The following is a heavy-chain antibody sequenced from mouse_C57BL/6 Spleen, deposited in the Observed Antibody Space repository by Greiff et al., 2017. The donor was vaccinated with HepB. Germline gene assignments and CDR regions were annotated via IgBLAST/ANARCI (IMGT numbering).Heavy chain of an antibody. CDR2: INPYNGGT. CDR1: GYTFTDYY. J-gene: IGHJ2*01. V-gene: IGHV1-19*01. CDR3: AIITTVVAPFDY. D-gene: IGHD1-1*01. Sequence: VQLQQSGPVLVKPGASVKMSCKASGYTFTDYYMNWVKQSHGKSLEWIGVINPYNGGTSYNQKFKGKATLTVDKSSSTAYLELNSLTSEDSAVYYCAIITTVVAPFDYWGQGTTRTVSS.